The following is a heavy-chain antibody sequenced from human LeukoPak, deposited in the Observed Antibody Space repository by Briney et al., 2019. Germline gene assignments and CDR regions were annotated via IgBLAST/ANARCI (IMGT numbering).Heavy chain of an antibody. J-gene: IGHJ3*02. CDR1: GFTVSSNY. D-gene: IGHD2-2*01. V-gene: IGHV3-53*01. CDR2: IYSGGST. Sequence: GGSLRLSCAASGFTVSSNYMSWVRQAPGKGLEWVSVIYSGGSTYYADSVKGRFTISRDNSKNTLYLQMNSLRAEDTAVYYCARDRLVVVPAAIGSDAFDIWGQGTMVTVSS. CDR3: ARDRLVVVPAAIGSDAFDI.